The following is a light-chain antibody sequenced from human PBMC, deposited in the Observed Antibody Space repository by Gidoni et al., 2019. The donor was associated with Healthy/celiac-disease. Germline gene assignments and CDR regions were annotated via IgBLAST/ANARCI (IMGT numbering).Light chain of an antibody. CDR2: EGS. Sequence: QPALPQPASVSGSPGPSITISCTGTSSDVGSYNLVSWYQQHPGKAPKLMIYEGSKRPSGVSNRFSGSKSGNTASLTISGLQAEDEAEYYCCSYAGSSTVVFGGGTKLTVL. V-gene: IGLV2-23*01. CDR3: CSYAGSSTVV. CDR1: SSDVGSYNL. J-gene: IGLJ2*01.